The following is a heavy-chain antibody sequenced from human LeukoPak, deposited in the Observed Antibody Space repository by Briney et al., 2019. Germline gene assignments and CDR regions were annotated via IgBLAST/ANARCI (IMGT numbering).Heavy chain of an antibody. Sequence: GGSLRLSCAASGFTFSSYGMHWVRQAPGKGLEWVAFIRYDGSNKYYADSVKGRFTISRDNSKNTLYLQMNSLRAEDTAVYYCARPLLWFGELPPAPFDYWGQGTLVTVSS. D-gene: IGHD3-10*01. CDR1: GFTFSSYG. CDR2: IRYDGSNK. V-gene: IGHV3-30*02. CDR3: ARPLLWFGELPPAPFDY. J-gene: IGHJ4*02.